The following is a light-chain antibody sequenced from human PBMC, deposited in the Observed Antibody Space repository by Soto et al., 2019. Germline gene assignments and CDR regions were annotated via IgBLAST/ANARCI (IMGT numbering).Light chain of an antibody. Sequence: DIPMTQSPSTLSASVGDRVTITCRASQTINTWLAWYQQKPGKVPELLIYKASYLESGVPSRFSGSGSGTEFTLTISSLQPDDFATYFCQRYDGYPWAFGQGTKVEVK. V-gene: IGKV1-5*03. CDR3: QRYDGYPWA. J-gene: IGKJ1*01. CDR1: QTINTW. CDR2: KAS.